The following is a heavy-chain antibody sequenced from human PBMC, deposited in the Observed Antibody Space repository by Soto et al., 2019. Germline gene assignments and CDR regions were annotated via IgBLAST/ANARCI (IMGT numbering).Heavy chain of an antibody. CDR1: GFTFSSYW. CDR3: VRHYGTA. CDR2: INTDGTIT. Sequence: EVQLVESGGGLVQPGGSLRLSCAASGFTFSSYWMHWVRQAPGKGLVWVSRINTDGTITTNADSVKDRFTISRDNAKNTLYLQMNSLRAEDTAMYYCVRHYGTAWCQGTLVTVSS. V-gene: IGHV3-74*03. J-gene: IGHJ5*02. D-gene: IGHD4-17*01.